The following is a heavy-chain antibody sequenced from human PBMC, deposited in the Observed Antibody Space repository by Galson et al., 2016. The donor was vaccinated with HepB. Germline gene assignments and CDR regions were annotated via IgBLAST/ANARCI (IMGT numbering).Heavy chain of an antibody. CDR3: ARDQASLPPYSGAFDI. Sequence: SVKVSCKASGYTLTAYHMHWVRQAPGQGLEWMGWINPNSATNYARKFQGRVTMTRDTSISTLYMELSSLKSDDTAAYYCARDQASLPPYSGAFDIWGQGTMVTVSP. CDR2: INPNSAT. J-gene: IGHJ3*02. CDR1: GYTLTAYH. D-gene: IGHD2-15*01. V-gene: IGHV1-2*02.